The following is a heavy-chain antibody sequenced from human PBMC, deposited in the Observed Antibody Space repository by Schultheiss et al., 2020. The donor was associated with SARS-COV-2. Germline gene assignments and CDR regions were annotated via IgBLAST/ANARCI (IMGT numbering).Heavy chain of an antibody. V-gene: IGHV3-7*03. J-gene: IGHJ5*02. Sequence: GESLKISCAASGFTFSSYWMSWVRQAPGKGLEWVANIKQDGSEKYYVDSVKGRFTISRDNAKNSLYLQMNSLRAEDTAVYYCARESYGDYVSWGQGTLVTVSS. D-gene: IGHD4-17*01. CDR1: GFTFSSYW. CDR2: IKQDGSEK. CDR3: ARESYGDYVS.